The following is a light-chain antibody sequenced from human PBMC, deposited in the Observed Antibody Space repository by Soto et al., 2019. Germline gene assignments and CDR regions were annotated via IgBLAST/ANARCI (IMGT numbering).Light chain of an antibody. Sequence: DIVMTQSPLSLPVTPGEPASISCRSSQSLLHRNGYNFLDWYLQKPGQSPQLLIYLGSDRASGVPDRFSGSGSGTDFTLKISRVEAEDVGVYYCMQALQTPQVTFGQGTRLEIK. J-gene: IGKJ5*01. CDR3: MQALQTPQVT. CDR1: QSLLHRNGYNF. V-gene: IGKV2-28*01. CDR2: LGS.